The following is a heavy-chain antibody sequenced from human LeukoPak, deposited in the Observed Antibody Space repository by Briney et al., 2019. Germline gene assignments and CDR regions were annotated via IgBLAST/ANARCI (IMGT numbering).Heavy chain of an antibody. CDR1: GYTFTSYG. Sequence: ASVKVSCKASGYTFTSYGISWVRQAPGQGLEWMGWISAYNGNTNYAQKFQGRVTMTTDTSTSTAYMELRSLRSDDTAVYYCARELAPAPYYYYYMDVWGKGTTVTVSS. V-gene: IGHV1-18*01. J-gene: IGHJ6*03. CDR2: ISAYNGNT. CDR3: ARELAPAPYYYYYMDV.